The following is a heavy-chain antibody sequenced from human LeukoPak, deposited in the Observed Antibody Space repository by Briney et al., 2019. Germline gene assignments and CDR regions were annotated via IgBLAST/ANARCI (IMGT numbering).Heavy chain of an antibody. D-gene: IGHD3-16*01. Sequence: GGSLRLSCAASGFTFSNYSMNWVRQAPGKGLEWVSYISSSSSTIYYADSVKGRFTISRDNAKNSLYLQMNSLRAEDTAVYYCAKDTPLCYFDYWGQGTLVTVSS. J-gene: IGHJ4*02. V-gene: IGHV3-48*01. CDR3: AKDTPLCYFDY. CDR2: ISSSSSTI. CDR1: GFTFSNYS.